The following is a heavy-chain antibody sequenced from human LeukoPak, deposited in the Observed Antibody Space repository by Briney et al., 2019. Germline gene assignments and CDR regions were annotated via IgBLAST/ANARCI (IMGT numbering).Heavy chain of an antibody. CDR1: GYSFTSYW. V-gene: IGHV5-51*01. D-gene: IGHD5-18*01. CDR3: ARTATSMEIDY. J-gene: IGHJ4*02. CDR2: IYPGDSHT. Sequence: GASLKISFKGSGYSFTSYWIAWVRPMPGKGLEWMGIIYPGDSHTRYSPSFQGQVTISADKFISTAYLQWSSLKASDTAMYYCARTATSMEIDYWGQGTLVTVSS.